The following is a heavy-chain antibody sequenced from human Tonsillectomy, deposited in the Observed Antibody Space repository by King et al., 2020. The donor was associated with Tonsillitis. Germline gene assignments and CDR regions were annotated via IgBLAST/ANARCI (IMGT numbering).Heavy chain of an antibody. CDR3: ARLVWYCTSTSCYQGNFDD. Sequence: VQLQESGPGLVKPSETLSLSCTVSGGSRSSNYWSWIRQPPGKGLEWIGYSYYSGSTNYNPSLKSRVAISVDTSKNQFSLKLSSVTAADTAVYYCARLVWYCTSTSCYQGNFDDWGQGTLVTVSS. V-gene: IGHV4-59*01. CDR2: SYYSGST. J-gene: IGHJ4*02. CDR1: GGSRSSNY. D-gene: IGHD2-2*01.